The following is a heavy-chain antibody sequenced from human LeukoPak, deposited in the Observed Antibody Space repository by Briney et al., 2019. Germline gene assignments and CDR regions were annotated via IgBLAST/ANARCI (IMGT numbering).Heavy chain of an antibody. CDR2: ISSSGSTI. V-gene: IGHV3-48*03. Sequence: GGSLRLSCAASGFTFRNYDMNWVRQAPGKGLEWVSYISSSGSTIYYADSVKGRFTISRDNAKNSLYLQMNSLRAEDTAVYYCARESITMIVVVTEFDAFDIWGQGTMVTVSS. CDR1: GFTFRNYD. J-gene: IGHJ3*02. D-gene: IGHD3-22*01. CDR3: ARESITMIVVVTEFDAFDI.